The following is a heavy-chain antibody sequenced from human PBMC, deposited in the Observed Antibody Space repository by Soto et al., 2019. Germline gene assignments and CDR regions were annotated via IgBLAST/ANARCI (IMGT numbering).Heavy chain of an antibody. D-gene: IGHD3-10*01. J-gene: IGHJ6*02. V-gene: IGHV3-21*01. Sequence: PGGSLRLSCAASGFTFSSYSMNWVRQAPGKGLEWVSSISSSSSYIYYADSVKGRFTISRDNAKNSLYLQMNSLRAEDTAVYYCARCITMVRGGDMDYYYGMDVWGQGTTVTVSS. CDR3: ARCITMVRGGDMDYYYGMDV. CDR2: ISSSSSYI. CDR1: GFTFSSYS.